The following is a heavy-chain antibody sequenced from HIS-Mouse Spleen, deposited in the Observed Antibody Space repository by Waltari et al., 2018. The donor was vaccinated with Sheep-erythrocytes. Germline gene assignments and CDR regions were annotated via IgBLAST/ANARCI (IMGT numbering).Heavy chain of an antibody. Sequence: QLQLQESGPGLVKPSETLSLTCTVSGGSISSSSYYWGWIRQPPGNGLVWIGSIYYSGSTDYNRSLKSRVTISVDTSKNQFSLKLSSVTAADTAVYYCARHKDTAMVHFDYWGQGTLVTVSS. CDR1: GGSISSSSYY. D-gene: IGHD5-18*01. CDR3: ARHKDTAMVHFDY. CDR2: IYYSGST. J-gene: IGHJ4*02. V-gene: IGHV4-39*01.